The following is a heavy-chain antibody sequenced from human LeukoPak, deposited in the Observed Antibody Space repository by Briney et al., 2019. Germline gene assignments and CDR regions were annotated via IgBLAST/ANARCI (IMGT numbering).Heavy chain of an antibody. CDR2: IYTSGST. V-gene: IGHV4-4*07. Sequence: SETLSLTCAVSGGSISSYYWSWIRQPAGKGLEWIGRIYTSGSTNYNPSLKSRVTMSVDTSKNQFSLKLSSVTAADTAVYYCAREVDIVATTKGFDYWGQGTLVTVSS. CDR1: GGSISSYY. D-gene: IGHD5-12*01. CDR3: AREVDIVATTKGFDY. J-gene: IGHJ4*02.